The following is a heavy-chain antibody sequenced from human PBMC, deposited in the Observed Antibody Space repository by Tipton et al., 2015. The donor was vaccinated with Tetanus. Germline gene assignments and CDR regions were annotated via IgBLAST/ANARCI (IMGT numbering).Heavy chain of an antibody. V-gene: IGHV3-33*01. CDR1: GFTFSSYG. J-gene: IGHJ4*02. Sequence: SLRLSCAASGFTFSSYGMHWVRQAPDKGLEWVAVIWYDGSNKYYADSVKGRFTISRDNSKNTLYLQMNSLRAEDTAVYYCAREEWNDPIHFDCWGQGTLVTVSS. CDR2: IWYDGSNK. D-gene: IGHD1-1*01. CDR3: AREEWNDPIHFDC.